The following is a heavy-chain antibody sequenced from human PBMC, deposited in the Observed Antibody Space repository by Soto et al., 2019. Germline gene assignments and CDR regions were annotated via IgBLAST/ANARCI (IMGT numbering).Heavy chain of an antibody. J-gene: IGHJ4*02. CDR3: AKDAVYNDGLWLMDH. CDR2: IYGSGRGI. Sequence: GWYLRLSWIPSVLPHSSFDVMWFRQAPWKGLECVSGIYGSGRGIEYADSVKGRFTISRGNSKNTVYLQMTDLRADDTAVYYCAKDAVYNDGLWLMDHWGQGTQVTVS. CDR1: VLPHSSFD. V-gene: IGHV3-23*05. D-gene: IGHD2-21*01.